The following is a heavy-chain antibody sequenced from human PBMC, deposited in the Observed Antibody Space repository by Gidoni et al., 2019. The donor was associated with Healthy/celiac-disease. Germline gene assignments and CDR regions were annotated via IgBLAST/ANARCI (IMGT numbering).Heavy chain of an antibody. CDR3: ARAYYDSSGYLTGEFDY. D-gene: IGHD3-22*01. J-gene: IGHJ4*02. Sequence: QVQLQESGPGLVKPSQTLSLTCTVSGGSISRGDYYWSWIRQPPGKGLEWIGYIYYSGSTYYNPSLKSRVTISVDTSKNQFSLKLSSVTAADTAVYYCARAYYDSSGYLTGEFDYWGQGTLVTVSS. V-gene: IGHV4-30-4*01. CDR2: IYYSGST. CDR1: GGSISRGDYY.